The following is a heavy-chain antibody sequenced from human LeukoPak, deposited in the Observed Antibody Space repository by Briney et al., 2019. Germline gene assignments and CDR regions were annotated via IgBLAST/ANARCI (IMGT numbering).Heavy chain of an antibody. D-gene: IGHD5/OR15-5a*01. CDR3: ARVYDYWFDP. V-gene: IGHV3-7*01. Sequence: GGSLRLSCVASGFTFSSYWMSWVRQAPGKGLEWVANIKQDGSEEYYVDSVKGRFTISRDNAKNSLYLQMNSLRAEDTAVYYCARVYDYWFDPWGQGTLVTVSS. CDR2: IKQDGSEE. J-gene: IGHJ5*02. CDR1: GFTFSSYW.